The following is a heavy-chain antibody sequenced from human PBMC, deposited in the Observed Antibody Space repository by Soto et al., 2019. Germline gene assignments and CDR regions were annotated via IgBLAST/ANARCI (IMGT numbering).Heavy chain of an antibody. J-gene: IGHJ5*02. V-gene: IGHV4-61*01. CDR1: GGSVSSGSYY. D-gene: IGHD3-22*01. CDR2: IYYSGST. CDR3: ARVRFAPDYYDSSGFSARFDP. Sequence: SETLSLTCTVSGGSVSSGSYYWSWIRQPPGKGLEWIGYIYYSGSTNYNPSLKSRVTISVDTSKNQFSLKPSSVTAADTAVYYCARVRFAPDYYDSSGFSARFDPWGQGTLVTVSS.